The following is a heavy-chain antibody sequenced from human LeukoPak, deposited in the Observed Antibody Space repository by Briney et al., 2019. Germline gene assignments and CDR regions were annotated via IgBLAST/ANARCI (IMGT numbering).Heavy chain of an antibody. J-gene: IGHJ4*02. CDR3: AREEDSSSSGGVD. V-gene: IGHV4-34*01. CDR1: GGSFSGYY. CDR2: INHSGST. Sequence: PSETLSLTCAVYGGSFSGYYWSWIRQPPGKGLEWIGEINHSGSTNYNPSLKSRVTISVDTSKNQFSLKLSSVTAADTAVYYCAREEDSSSSGGVDWGQGTLVTVSS. D-gene: IGHD6-6*01.